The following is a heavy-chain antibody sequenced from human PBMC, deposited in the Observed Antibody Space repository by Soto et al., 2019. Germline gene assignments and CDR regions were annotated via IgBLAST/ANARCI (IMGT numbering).Heavy chain of an antibody. CDR1: GGSFSGCY. V-gene: IGHV4-34*01. CDR3: ARGWGRIFDY. Sequence: QVQLQQWGAGLLKPSETLSLTCAVYGGSFSGCYWSWIRQPPGKGLEWIGEINHSGSTNYNPSLKSRVTISEDTSKNQFSLKLSSVTAADTAVYYCARGWGRIFDYWGQGTLVTVSS. J-gene: IGHJ4*02. D-gene: IGHD7-27*01. CDR2: INHSGST.